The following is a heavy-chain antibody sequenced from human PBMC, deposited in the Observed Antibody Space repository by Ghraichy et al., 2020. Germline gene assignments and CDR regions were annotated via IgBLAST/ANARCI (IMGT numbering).Heavy chain of an antibody. CDR3: ARRYYGPDAFDI. CDR2: INSDGSST. D-gene: IGHD4-17*01. Sequence: GSLRLSCAASGFTFSSYWMHWVRQAPGKGLVWVSRINSDGSSTSYADSVKGRFTISRDNAKYTLYLQMNSLRAEDTAVYYCARRYYGPDAFDIWGQGTMVTVSS. J-gene: IGHJ3*02. CDR1: GFTFSSYW. V-gene: IGHV3-74*01.